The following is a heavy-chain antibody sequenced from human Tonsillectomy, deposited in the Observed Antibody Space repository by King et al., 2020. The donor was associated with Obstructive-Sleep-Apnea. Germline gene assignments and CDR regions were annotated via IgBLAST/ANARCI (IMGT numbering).Heavy chain of an antibody. V-gene: IGHV3-23*04. CDR1: GFTFRNYA. J-gene: IGHJ5*02. CDR3: AKADFWSGYANWFDP. D-gene: IGHD3-3*01. CDR2: ISGSGDST. Sequence: VQLVESGGGLVQPGGSLRLSCAASGFTFRNYAMSWVRQAPEKGLEWVSAISGSGDSTFYADSVKGRFTISRDNSKNTLYLQMNSLRAEDTAEYYCAKADFWSGYANWFDPWGQGTLVTVSS.